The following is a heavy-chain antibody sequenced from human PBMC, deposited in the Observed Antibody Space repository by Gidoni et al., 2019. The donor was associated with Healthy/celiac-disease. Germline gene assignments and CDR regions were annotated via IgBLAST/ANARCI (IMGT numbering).Heavy chain of an antibody. CDR3: ARGNAQWLVRYYYYGMDV. CDR2: MNPNSGNT. V-gene: IGHV1-8*01. Sequence: QVQLVQSGAEVKKPGASVKVSCKASGYTFTSYDINWVRQATGQGLEWMGWMNPNSGNTGYAQKCQGRVTMTRNTSISTAYMELSSLRSEDTAVYYCARGNAQWLVRYYYYGMDVWGQGTTDTVSS. J-gene: IGHJ6*02. D-gene: IGHD6-19*01. CDR1: GYTFTSYD.